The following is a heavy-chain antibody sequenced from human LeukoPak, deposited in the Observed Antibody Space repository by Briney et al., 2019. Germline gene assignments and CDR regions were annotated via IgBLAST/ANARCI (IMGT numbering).Heavy chain of an antibody. J-gene: IGHJ3*02. V-gene: IGHV3-7*01. D-gene: IGHD3-3*01. CDR2: IKQDGSEK. CDR3: ARVFWMSRDAFDI. Sequence: GGSLRLSCAASGFTFSSYWMSWVRQAPGKGLEWVANIKQDGSEKYYVDSVKGRFTISRDNAKNALYLQMNSLRAEDTAVYYCARVFWMSRDAFDIWGHGTMVPVPS. CDR1: GFTFSSYW.